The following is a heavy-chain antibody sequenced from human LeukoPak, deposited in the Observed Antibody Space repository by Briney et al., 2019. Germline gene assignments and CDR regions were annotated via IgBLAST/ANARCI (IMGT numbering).Heavy chain of an antibody. CDR3: AREKRSYYDSSGPRESAFDI. J-gene: IGHJ3*02. V-gene: IGHV4-59*01. CDR2: IYYSGST. Sequence: PSETLSLTCTVSGGSISSYYWSWIRQPPGKGLEWIGYIYYSGSTNYNPSLKSRVTISVDTSKNQFSLKLSSVTAADTAVYYCAREKRSYYDSSGPRESAFDIWGQGTMVTVSS. D-gene: IGHD3-22*01. CDR1: GGSISSYY.